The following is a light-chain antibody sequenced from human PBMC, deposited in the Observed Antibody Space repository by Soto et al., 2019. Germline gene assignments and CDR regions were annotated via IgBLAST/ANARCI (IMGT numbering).Light chain of an antibody. CDR1: QSISSN. J-gene: IGKJ2*01. V-gene: IGKV3-15*01. CDR2: GTS. Sequence: EIVMTQSPATLSVSPGERATLSCRASQSISSNLAWYQQKPGQAPRLLIYGTSTRATGIPARFSGRGSGTEVTLTISSLQSEDCAVYYCQQCNDWPHTFGQGTKLEIK. CDR3: QQCNDWPHT.